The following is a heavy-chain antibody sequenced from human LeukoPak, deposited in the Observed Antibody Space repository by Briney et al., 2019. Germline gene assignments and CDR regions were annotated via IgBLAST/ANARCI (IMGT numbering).Heavy chain of an antibody. J-gene: IGHJ3*02. Sequence: GASVKVSCKASGYTFTSYGIGWVRQAPGQGLEWMGWISGFNGNINHAQNFQDRVTMTTDTSTSTAYMELRSLRSDDTAVYFCARVPNQYCTSRCYYTAFDIWGQGTMVTVSS. V-gene: IGHV1-18*01. CDR1: GYTFTSYG. CDR3: ARVPNQYCTSRCYYTAFDI. CDR2: ISGFNGNI. D-gene: IGHD2/OR15-2a*01.